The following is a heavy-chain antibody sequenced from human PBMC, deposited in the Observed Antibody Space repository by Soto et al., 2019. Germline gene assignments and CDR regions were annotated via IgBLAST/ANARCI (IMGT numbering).Heavy chain of an antibody. CDR2: INPNSGGT. D-gene: IGHD5-18*01. CDR1: GYTFTGYY. Sequence: ASVKVSCKASGYTFTGYYMHWVRQAPGQGLEWMGWINPNSGGTNYAQKFQGWVTMTRDTSISTAYMELSRLRSDDTAVYYCARSGYSYGYAYYAMDVWGQGTTVTVSS. V-gene: IGHV1-2*04. CDR3: ARSGYSYGYAYYAMDV. J-gene: IGHJ6*02.